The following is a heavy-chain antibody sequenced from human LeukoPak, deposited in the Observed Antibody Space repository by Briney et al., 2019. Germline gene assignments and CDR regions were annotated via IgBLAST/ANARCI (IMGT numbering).Heavy chain of an antibody. CDR3: ARERGAY. CDR1: GFTFSSHA. CDR2: ISISGDTT. Sequence: GVSLRLSCGASGFTFSSHAMTWVRQAPGKGLEWVSAISISGDTTYYADAVKGRFTISRDNSKNTVYLQMNSLRAEDTAVYYCARERGAYWGQGTLVTVSS. V-gene: IGHV3-23*01. J-gene: IGHJ4*02. D-gene: IGHD1-26*01.